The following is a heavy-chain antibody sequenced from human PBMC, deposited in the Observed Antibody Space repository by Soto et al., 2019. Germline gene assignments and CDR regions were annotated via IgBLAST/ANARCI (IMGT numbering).Heavy chain of an antibody. D-gene: IGHD5-12*01. Sequence: QVQLVQSGAEVKKPGSSVKVSCKASGGTFSNYPISWVRQAPGQGLEWMGGIIPIFGTVNYAQKFQGRVTIXEDXSXNTAYMELSSLRSEDTAVYYCARGNHRWLQLWYFDLWGRGTLVTVSS. CDR2: IIPIFGTV. CDR3: ARGNHRWLQLWYFDL. J-gene: IGHJ2*01. V-gene: IGHV1-69*12. CDR1: GGTFSNYP.